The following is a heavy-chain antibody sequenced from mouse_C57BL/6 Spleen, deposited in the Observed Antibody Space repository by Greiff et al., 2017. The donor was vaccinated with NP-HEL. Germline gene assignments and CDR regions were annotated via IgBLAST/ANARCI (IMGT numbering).Heavy chain of an antibody. D-gene: IGHD2-2*01. J-gene: IGHJ2*01. CDR2: IRNKANNHAT. Sequence: EVQLVESGGGLVQPGGSMKLSCAASGFTFSDAWMDWVRQSPEKGLEWVAEIRNKANNHATYYAESVKGRFTISRDDSKSSVYLQMNSLRAEDTGIYYCTRPIYYGYDFDYWGQGTTLTVSS. V-gene: IGHV6-6*01. CDR1: GFTFSDAW. CDR3: TRPIYYGYDFDY.